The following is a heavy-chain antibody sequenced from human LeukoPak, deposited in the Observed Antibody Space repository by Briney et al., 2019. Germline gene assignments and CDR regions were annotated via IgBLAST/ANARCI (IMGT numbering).Heavy chain of an antibody. J-gene: IGHJ6*02. Sequence: PGGSLRLSCAASGFTFSSYSMNWVRQAPGKGLEWVSSISSSSSYIYYADSVKGRFTISRDNAKNSLYLQMNSLRAADTAVYYCARVLDFWSGWKSTYGIDVWGQGTTVTVSS. CDR2: ISSSSSYI. V-gene: IGHV3-21*01. D-gene: IGHD3-3*01. CDR1: GFTFSSYS. CDR3: ARVLDFWSGWKSTYGIDV.